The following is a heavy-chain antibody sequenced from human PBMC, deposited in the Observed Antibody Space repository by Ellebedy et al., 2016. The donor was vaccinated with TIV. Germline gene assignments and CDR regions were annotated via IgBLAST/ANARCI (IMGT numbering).Heavy chain of an antibody. J-gene: IGHJ4*02. CDR1: GGSFSVFY. V-gene: IGHV4-34*01. Sequence: SQTLSLTCXVYGGSFSVFYWTWIRQAPGKGLEWIGEINHRGSTNYNPSLKSRVTISVATSKNQFSLKLDSVTAADSAVYYCARGRGGSYSIPFDYWGQGTLVTVSS. D-gene: IGHD1-26*01. CDR2: INHRGST. CDR3: ARGRGGSYSIPFDY.